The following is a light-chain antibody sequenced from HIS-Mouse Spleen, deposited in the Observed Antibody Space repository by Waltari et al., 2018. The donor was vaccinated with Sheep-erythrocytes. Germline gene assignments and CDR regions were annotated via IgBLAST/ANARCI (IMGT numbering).Light chain of an antibody. Sequence: QSALTQPASVSGSPGQSITISCTGTSSYVGLYNLVPWYQQHPGKAPKLMIYEGSKRPSGVSNRFSGSKSGNTASLTISGLQAEDEADYYCCSYAGSYNHVFATGTKVTVL. V-gene: IGLV2-23*01. J-gene: IGLJ1*01. CDR3: CSYAGSYNHV. CDR2: EGS. CDR1: SSYVGLYNL.